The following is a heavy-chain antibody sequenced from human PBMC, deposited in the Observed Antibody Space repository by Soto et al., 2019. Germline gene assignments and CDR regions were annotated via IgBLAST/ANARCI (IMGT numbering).Heavy chain of an antibody. CDR3: SNSPGYTVTTSLYF. D-gene: IGHD4-17*01. CDR2: ISGSGSGT. Sequence: PGGSLRLSCAASGFIFSSYAMTWVRQAPGRGLEWVSSISGSGSGTSSADSVEGRFTISRDNSKNTLYLQMNSLRTDDTAIYYCSNSPGYTVTTSLYFWGRGTLVTGSS. J-gene: IGHJ1*01. V-gene: IGHV3-23*01. CDR1: GFIFSSYA.